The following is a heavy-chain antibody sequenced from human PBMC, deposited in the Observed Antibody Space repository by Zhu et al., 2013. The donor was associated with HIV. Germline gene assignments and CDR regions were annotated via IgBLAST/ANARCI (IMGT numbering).Heavy chain of an antibody. CDR1: GYTFTGYY. CDR3: ASNLMGAVTMVRGVIPAEYYYYGMDV. CDR2: INPNSGGT. V-gene: IGHV1-2*02. Sequence: QVQLVQSGAEVKKPGASVKVSCKASGYTFTGYYMHWVRQAPGQGLEWMGWINPNSGGTNYAQKFQGRVTMTRDTSISTAYMELSRLRSDDTAVYYCASNLMGAVTMVRGVIPAEYYYYGMDVWAKGPRSPSP. J-gene: IGHJ6*02. D-gene: IGHD3-10*01.